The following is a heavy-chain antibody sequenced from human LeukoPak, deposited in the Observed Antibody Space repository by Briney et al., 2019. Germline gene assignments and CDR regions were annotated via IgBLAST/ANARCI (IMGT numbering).Heavy chain of an antibody. Sequence: PGGSLRLSCAASGFSLSSYEMNWVRQAPGKGLEWISHIGRSDNIRHYADSVKGRFSISRDNSKNSLYLQMNSLRAEDTALYYCAKDSTSFLGVGAHTWIDPWGQGTQVIVSS. CDR1: GFSLSSYE. D-gene: IGHD3-3*01. CDR2: IGRSDNIR. J-gene: IGHJ5*02. V-gene: IGHV3-48*03. CDR3: AKDSTSFLGVGAHTWIDP.